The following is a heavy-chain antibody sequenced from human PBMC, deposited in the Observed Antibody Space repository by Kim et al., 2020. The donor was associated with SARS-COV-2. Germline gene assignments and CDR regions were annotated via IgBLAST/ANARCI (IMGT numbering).Heavy chain of an antibody. Sequence: SETLSLTCAVYGGSFSGYYWSWIRQPPGKGLEWIGEINHSGSTNYNPSLKSRVTISVDTSKNQFSLKLSSVTAADTAVYYCARGPRATVTTKSEYFHHWGQGTLVTVSS. V-gene: IGHV4-34*01. D-gene: IGHD4-17*01. CDR2: INHSGST. CDR1: GGSFSGYY. J-gene: IGHJ1*01. CDR3: ARGPRATVTTKSEYFHH.